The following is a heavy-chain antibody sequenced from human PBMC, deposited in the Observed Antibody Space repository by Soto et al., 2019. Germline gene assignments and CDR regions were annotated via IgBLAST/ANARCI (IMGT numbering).Heavy chain of an antibody. D-gene: IGHD4-4*01. J-gene: IGHJ6*02. CDR2: INAGNGNT. Sequence: QVQLVQSGAEVKKPGASVKVSCKASGYTFTSYAMHWVRQAPGKRLEWMGWINAGNGNTKYSQKFQGRDTITRDTTASTDYMDLSSLTSEDTAVYYCPSSYSNYDLSDYYYYGMDVWGQGTTFTVSS. CDR3: PSSYSNYDLSDYYYYGMDV. CDR1: GYTFTSYA. V-gene: IGHV1-3*01.